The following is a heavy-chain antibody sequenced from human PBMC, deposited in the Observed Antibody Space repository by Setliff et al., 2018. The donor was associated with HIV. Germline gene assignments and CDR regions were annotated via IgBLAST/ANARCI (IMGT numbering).Heavy chain of an antibody. J-gene: IGHJ4*02. CDR1: GFIFSSYW. Sequence: GGSLRLSCAASGFIFSSYWMSWVRQAPGKGLEWVANINQDGSEKYYVDSVKGRFTISRDNAKKSLYLQMNSLRAEDTAVYYCARDAKYDTSGTFDYWGQGTRVTVSS. CDR3: ARDAKYDTSGTFDY. V-gene: IGHV3-7*01. CDR2: INQDGSEK. D-gene: IGHD3-22*01.